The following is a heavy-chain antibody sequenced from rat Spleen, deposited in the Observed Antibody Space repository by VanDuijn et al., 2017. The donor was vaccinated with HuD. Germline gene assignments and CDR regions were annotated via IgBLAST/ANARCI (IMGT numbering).Heavy chain of an antibody. J-gene: IGHJ3*01. CDR3: TTELTGIAY. Sequence: EVQLVESGGGLVQPGRPLKLSCAASGFTFSDYYMAWVRQAPTKGLEWVASISYDGGTTYYRDTVKGRFTISRDNAKGSLYLQMDSLRSEDTATYYCTTELTGIAYWGQGTLVTVSS. CDR1: GFTFSDYY. V-gene: IGHV5-20*01. CDR2: ISYDGGTT. D-gene: IGHD5-1*01.